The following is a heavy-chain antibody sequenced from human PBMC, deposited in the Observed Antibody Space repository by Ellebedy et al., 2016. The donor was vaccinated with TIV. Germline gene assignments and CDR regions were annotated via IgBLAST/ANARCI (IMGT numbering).Heavy chain of an antibody. CDR3: APLAMAVGY. CDR2: INPNSGGT. CDR1: GYTFTSYA. Sequence: ASVKVSCKASGYTFTSYAISWVRQAPGQGLEWMGWINPNSGGTNYAQKFQGRVTMTRDTSISTAYMELSRLRSDDTAVYYCAPLAMAVGYWGQGTLVTVSS. J-gene: IGHJ4*02. V-gene: IGHV1-2*02. D-gene: IGHD5-18*01.